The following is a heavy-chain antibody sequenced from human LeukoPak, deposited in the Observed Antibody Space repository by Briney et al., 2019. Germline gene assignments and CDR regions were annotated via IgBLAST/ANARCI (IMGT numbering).Heavy chain of an antibody. J-gene: IGHJ5*02. CDR3: ARDRRLRLRNWFDP. Sequence: PGGSLRLSCAASGFTFSSYSMNWVRQAPGKGLEWVSYINSSSSTIYYADSVKGRFTISRDNAKNSLYLQMNSLRDEDTAVYYCARDRRLRLRNWFDPWGQGTLVTVSS. V-gene: IGHV3-48*02. CDR1: GFTFSSYS. CDR2: INSSSSTI. D-gene: IGHD3-3*01.